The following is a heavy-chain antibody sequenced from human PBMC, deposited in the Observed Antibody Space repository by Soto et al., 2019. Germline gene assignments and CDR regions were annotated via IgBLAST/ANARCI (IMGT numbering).Heavy chain of an antibody. V-gene: IGHV5-51*01. J-gene: IGHJ6*02. CDR3: AASIFYYGMDV. CDR2: IYPGDSDT. CDR1: GYTFTNYW. Sequence: GESLKISCKGSGYTFTNYWIGWVRQMPGKGLEWMGIIYPGDSDTKYNPSFQGQVTISADKSITTTYLRWTSLKTSDTAIYYCAASIFYYGMDVWGQGTTVTVSS.